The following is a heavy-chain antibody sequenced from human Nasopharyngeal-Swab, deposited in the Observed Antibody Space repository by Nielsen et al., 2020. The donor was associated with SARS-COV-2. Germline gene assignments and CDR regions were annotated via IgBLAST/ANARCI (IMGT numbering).Heavy chain of an antibody. CDR3: AREGSGWYYLDY. V-gene: IGHV3-74*03. Sequence: GESLKISCAASGFTFSSYWMHWVRQAPGRGLVWVSLISSDGSNIKYADSVKGRFTISRDSAKNTVYLQMNSLSVDDTAVYYCAREGSGWYYLDYWGQGSLVTVSS. J-gene: IGHJ4*02. D-gene: IGHD6-19*01. CDR2: ISSDGSNI. CDR1: GFTFSSYW.